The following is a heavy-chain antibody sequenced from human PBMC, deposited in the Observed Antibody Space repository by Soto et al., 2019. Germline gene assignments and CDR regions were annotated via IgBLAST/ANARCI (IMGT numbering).Heavy chain of an antibody. CDR3: TKGATSPFDP. D-gene: IGHD3-16*01. CDR2: VYPSDSDV. Sequence: XESLKISYQGTVYRFSSSLIVWVRQKPGKGLERLGNVYPSDSDVRYSPAFEGQVTISADNSINTAYLQLLNLKASDTAIYYCTKGATSPFDPWGQGTRVTVSS. V-gene: IGHV5-51*01. CDR1: VYRFSSSL. J-gene: IGHJ5*02.